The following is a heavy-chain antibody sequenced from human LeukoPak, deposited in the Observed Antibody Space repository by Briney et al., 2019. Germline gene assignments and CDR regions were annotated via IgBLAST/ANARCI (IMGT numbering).Heavy chain of an antibody. D-gene: IGHD6-19*01. V-gene: IGHV4-61*01. CDR1: GGSVSSGSYY. J-gene: IGHJ4*02. Sequence: SETLSLTCTVSGGSVSSGSYYWSWIRQPPGKGLEWIGYIYYSGSTNYNPSLKSRVTISVDTSKNQFSLKLSSVTAADTAVYYCAAVAGTSGYFDYWGQGTLVTVSS. CDR2: IYYSGST. CDR3: AAVAGTSGYFDY.